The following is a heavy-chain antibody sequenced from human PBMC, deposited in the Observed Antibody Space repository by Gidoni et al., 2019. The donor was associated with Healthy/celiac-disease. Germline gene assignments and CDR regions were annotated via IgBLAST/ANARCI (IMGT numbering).Heavy chain of an antibody. CDR1: GFTFSSYS. D-gene: IGHD3-3*01. Sequence: EVQLVESGGGLVKPGGSMRLSCAASGFTFSSYSMNRVLQAPGKGLEWVSLISRSSSYIYYADSVKGRCTISRDNAKNSLYLQMNSLRAEDTAVYYCARAAYDFWSGSFLDVWGKGTTVTVSS. V-gene: IGHV3-21*05. J-gene: IGHJ6*04. CDR2: ISRSSSYI. CDR3: ARAAYDFWSGSFLDV.